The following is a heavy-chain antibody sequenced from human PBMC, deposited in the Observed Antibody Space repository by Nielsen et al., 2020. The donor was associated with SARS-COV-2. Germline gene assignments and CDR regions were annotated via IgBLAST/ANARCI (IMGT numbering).Heavy chain of an antibody. J-gene: IGHJ4*02. CDR1: GDSINSSNW. CDR3: ARVPLRFPFDS. CDR2: IYHSGRI. Sequence: SETLSLTCAVSGDSINSSNWWSWVRQPPRKGLEWIGEIYHSGRINYNPSLKSRVAISMEKSKNQFSLKLSSVTAADTAVYYCARVPLRFPFDSWGQGTLVTVSS. V-gene: IGHV4-4*02.